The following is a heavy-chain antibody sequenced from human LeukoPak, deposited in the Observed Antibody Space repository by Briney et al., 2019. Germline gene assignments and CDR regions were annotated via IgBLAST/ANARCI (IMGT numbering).Heavy chain of an antibody. Sequence: GGSLRLSCAASGFTFSSYGMHWARQAPGKGLEWVAVISHDGSNKYYADSVKGRFTISRDNSKNTLYLQMNSLRAEDTAVYYCASRYYDFWSGYYYYYGMDVWGQGTTVTVPS. CDR2: ISHDGSNK. D-gene: IGHD3-3*01. J-gene: IGHJ6*02. CDR1: GFTFSSYG. V-gene: IGHV3-30*03. CDR3: ASRYYDFWSGYYYYYGMDV.